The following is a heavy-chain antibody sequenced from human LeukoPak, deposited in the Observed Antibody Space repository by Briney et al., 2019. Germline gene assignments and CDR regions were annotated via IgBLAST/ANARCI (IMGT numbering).Heavy chain of an antibody. V-gene: IGHV3-53*01. J-gene: IGHJ4*02. CDR3: AREPHSGSYFDY. Sequence: TGGSLRLSCAASGFAVSSNYMSWVRQAPGKGLEWVLVIYSGGSTYYADSVKGRFTISRDNSKNTLYLQMNSLRAEDTAVYYCAREPHSGSYFDYWGQGTLVTVSS. CDR1: GFAVSSNY. CDR2: IYSGGST. D-gene: IGHD1-26*01.